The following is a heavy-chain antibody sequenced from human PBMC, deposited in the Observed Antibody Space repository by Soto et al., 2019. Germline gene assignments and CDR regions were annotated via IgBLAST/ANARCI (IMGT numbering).Heavy chain of an antibody. Sequence: PSETLSLTCAVYGGSFSGYYWSWIRQPPGKGLEWIGEINHSGSTNYNPSLKSRVTISVDTSKNQFSLKLSSVTAADTAVYYCATKRTYYYDSSGYYYYFDYWGQGTLVTVSS. CDR3: ATKRTYYYDSSGYYYYFDY. D-gene: IGHD3-22*01. CDR1: GGSFSGYY. J-gene: IGHJ4*02. CDR2: INHSGST. V-gene: IGHV4-34*01.